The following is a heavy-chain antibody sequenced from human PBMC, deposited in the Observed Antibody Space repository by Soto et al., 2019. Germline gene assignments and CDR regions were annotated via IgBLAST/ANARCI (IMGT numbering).Heavy chain of an antibody. CDR3: ARATYDSLDY. V-gene: IGHV4-38-2*01. CDR1: GYSISSGYY. D-gene: IGHD3-22*01. Sequence: PSETLSLTCAASGYSISSGYYWGWIRQPPGKGLEWIGNIFHSGTTYYNPSLKSRVTISVDTSNNQFSLNLKSLTAADTAVYYCARATYDSLDYWGQGTLVTVSS. CDR2: IFHSGTT. J-gene: IGHJ4*02.